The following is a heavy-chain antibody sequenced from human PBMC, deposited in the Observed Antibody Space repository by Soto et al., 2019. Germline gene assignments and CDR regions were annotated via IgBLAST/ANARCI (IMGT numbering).Heavy chain of an antibody. CDR1: EFTFSTYV. V-gene: IGHV3-30-3*01. D-gene: IGHD3-9*01. CDR3: ARGYYDILSGFSFWFFDL. J-gene: IGHJ2*01. Sequence: QVQLVESGGDVVQPGRSLRLSCAASEFTFSTYVMHWVRQAPGKGLQWVAVISSDGYTKYYADSVKGRFTISRDNSNNPLYLQMKSLRAEDTAVYYCARGYYDILSGFSFWFFDLWGPGTLVPVSS. CDR2: ISSDGYTK.